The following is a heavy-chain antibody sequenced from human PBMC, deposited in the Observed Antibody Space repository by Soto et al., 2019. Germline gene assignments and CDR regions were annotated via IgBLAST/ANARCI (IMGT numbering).Heavy chain of an antibody. CDR2: ISYDGSNK. D-gene: IGHD1-26*01. CDR3: ASGSYYDY. V-gene: IGHV3-30-3*01. CDR1: GFTFSSYA. J-gene: IGHJ4*02. Sequence: GGSLRLSCAASGFTFSSYAMHWVRQAPGKGLEWVAVISYDGSNKYYADSVKGRFTISRDNSKNTLYLQMNSLRAEDTAVYYCASGSYYDYWGQGTLVTVSS.